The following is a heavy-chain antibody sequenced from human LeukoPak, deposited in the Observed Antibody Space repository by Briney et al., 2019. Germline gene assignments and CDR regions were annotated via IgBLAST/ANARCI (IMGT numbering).Heavy chain of an antibody. CDR2: ISSSSSYI. J-gene: IGHJ6*03. Sequence: GGSLRLSCAASGFTFSSYSMNWVRQAPGKGLEWVSSISSSSSYIYYADSVKGRFTISRDNAKNSLYLQMNSLRAEDTAVYYCARGYYYDSSDYYPNYNMDVWGKGTTVTVSS. V-gene: IGHV3-21*04. D-gene: IGHD3-22*01. CDR1: GFTFSSYS. CDR3: ARGYYYDSSDYYPNYNMDV.